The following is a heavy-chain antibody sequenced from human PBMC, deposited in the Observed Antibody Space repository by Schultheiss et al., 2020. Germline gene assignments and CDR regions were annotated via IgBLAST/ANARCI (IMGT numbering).Heavy chain of an antibody. CDR2: ISGSGGST. Sequence: GGSLRLSCAASGFTFSSYAMSWVRQAPGKGLEWVSAISGSGGSTYYADSVKGRFTISRDNSKNTLYLQMNSLKTEDTAVYYCTTDYIAVAGTYYYGMDVWGQGTTVTVSS. CDR3: TTDYIAVAGTYYYGMDV. CDR1: GFTFSSYA. V-gene: IGHV3-23*01. D-gene: IGHD6-19*01. J-gene: IGHJ6*02.